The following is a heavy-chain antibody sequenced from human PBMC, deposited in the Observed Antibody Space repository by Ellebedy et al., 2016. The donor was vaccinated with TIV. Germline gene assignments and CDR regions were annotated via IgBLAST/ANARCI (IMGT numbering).Heavy chain of an antibody. J-gene: IGHJ3*02. D-gene: IGHD4-17*01. CDR3: ATDGSYGDYRSPTHAFVM. Sequence: GGSLRLSCAASRFSFSSYWMSWVRQAPGEGLEWVANINQDGSQKYYVDSVKGRFTISRDNVKNSLYLEVSSLRAEDTAVYYCATDGSYGDYRSPTHAFVMWGQGTLVTVSS. CDR1: RFSFSSYW. CDR2: INQDGSQK. V-gene: IGHV3-7*01.